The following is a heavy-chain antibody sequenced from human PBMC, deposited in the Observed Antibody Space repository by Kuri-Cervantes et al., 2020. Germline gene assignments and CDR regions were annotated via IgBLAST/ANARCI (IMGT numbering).Heavy chain of an antibody. V-gene: IGHV4-61*01. CDR1: GYSISSGYY. CDR2: IYSSGST. Sequence: SETLSLTCAVSGYSISSGYYWSWIRQPPGKGLEWIAYIYSSGSTNYNPSLKSRVTISVDTSKNQFSLKLSSVTAADTAVYYCARFVIRGKTFDYWGQGILVTVSS. J-gene: IGHJ4*02. D-gene: IGHD3-10*01. CDR3: ARFVIRGKTFDY.